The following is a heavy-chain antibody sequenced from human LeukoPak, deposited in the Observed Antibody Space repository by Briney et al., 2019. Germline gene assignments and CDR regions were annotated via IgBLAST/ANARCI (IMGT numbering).Heavy chain of an antibody. D-gene: IGHD4-17*01. Sequence: GGSLRLSCAASGFTFSNYWMSWVRQAPGQGLEWVSVIYSGGSTYYADSVKGRFTISRDISKNTVYLQMNSLRAEDTAVYYCARTYGDYVYILGYWGQGTLVTVSS. J-gene: IGHJ4*02. CDR2: IYSGGST. V-gene: IGHV3-53*01. CDR1: GFTFSNYW. CDR3: ARTYGDYVYILGY.